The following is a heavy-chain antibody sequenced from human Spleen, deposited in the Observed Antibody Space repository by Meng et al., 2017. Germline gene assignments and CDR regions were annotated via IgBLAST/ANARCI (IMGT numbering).Heavy chain of an antibody. CDR2: INPNSGAT. Sequence: VHVGAVWAGVKKAGALLQGSCQASGNIFTAHYVHWVRQAPGEGLEWMGRINPNSGATNYAQKFQGRVTMSRDTSISTVYMELSRLRSVDTAVYYCAGDYGDFLEFDPWGQGTLVTVPQ. J-gene: IGHJ5*02. D-gene: IGHD4-17*01. V-gene: IGHV1-2*06. CDR1: GNIFTAHY. CDR3: AGDYGDFLEFDP.